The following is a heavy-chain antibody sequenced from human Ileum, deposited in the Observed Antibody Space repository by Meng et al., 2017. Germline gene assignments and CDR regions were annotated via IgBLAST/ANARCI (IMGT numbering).Heavy chain of an antibody. CDR2: ISGSGRTK. CDR3: ARGYSGFAK. CDR1: GFPFSNEE. Sequence: GGSLTLSCIVSGFPFSNEEMSWVRQVPGKGLEWVSHISGSGRTKDYADSVRGRFTISRDNAKNSLYLQMNSLRGEDTAVYYCARGYSGFAKWGQGTLVTVSS. V-gene: IGHV3-48*03. J-gene: IGHJ4*02. D-gene: IGHD6-19*01.